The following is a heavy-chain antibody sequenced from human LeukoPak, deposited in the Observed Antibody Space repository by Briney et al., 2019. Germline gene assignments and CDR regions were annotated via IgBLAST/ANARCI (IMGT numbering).Heavy chain of an antibody. D-gene: IGHD3-3*01. CDR1: GFSLSNYW. V-gene: IGHV3-74*01. CDR2: VPNDGTST. CDR3: ATSGIGHYYFDF. Sequence: GGSLRLSCAASGFSLSNYWMHWFRQVPGKGLMWVSRVPNDGTSTGYADSVKGRFTISRDDATNTLFLQMNSLRVEDTAVYYCATSGIGHYYFDFWGQGALVTVSS. J-gene: IGHJ4*02.